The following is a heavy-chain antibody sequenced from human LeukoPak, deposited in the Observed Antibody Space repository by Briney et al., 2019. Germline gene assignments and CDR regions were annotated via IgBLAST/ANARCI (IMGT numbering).Heavy chain of an antibody. V-gene: IGHV3-30*18. D-gene: IGHD1-26*01. CDR2: ISYDGTNK. J-gene: IGHJ4*02. CDR3: AKDRSGMGYYFDF. Sequence: PGGSLRLSCAASGFTFSSYGMHWVRQTPNKGLEWVALISYDGTNKYYADSVKGRFTISRDNSKNTLYLQMDSLRAEDTAVYYCAKDRSGMGYYFDFWGQGTLVTVSS. CDR1: GFTFSSYG.